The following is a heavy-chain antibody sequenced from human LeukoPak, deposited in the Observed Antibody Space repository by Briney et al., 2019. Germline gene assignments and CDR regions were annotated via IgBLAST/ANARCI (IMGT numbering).Heavy chain of an antibody. V-gene: IGHV3-48*01. D-gene: IGHD2-21*02. J-gene: IGHJ4*02. CDR2: ISPSSSTI. CDR3: ARDGGKLAYCGGDCYP. Sequence: GGSLRLSCTASGFTFGDYAMTWVRQAPGKGLEWVSYISPSSSTIYYADSVKGRFTISRDNAKNSLYLQMNSLRAEDTAVYYCARDGGKLAYCGGDCYPWGQGTLVTVSS. CDR1: GFTFGDYA.